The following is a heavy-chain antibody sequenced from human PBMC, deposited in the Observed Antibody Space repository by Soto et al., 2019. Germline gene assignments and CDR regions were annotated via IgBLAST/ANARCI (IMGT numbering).Heavy chain of an antibody. Sequence: QVQLVQSGAEVKKPGSSVKVSCTASGGTFYSNTINWVRQAPGQGLEWMGRTIPIVNIPDYAQKFQGRVTITAEKSTATVYMELSSLRSEDTAVYYCARDLDYYDSSGYPWGQGTLVTVSS. CDR1: GGTFYSNT. CDR2: TIPIVNIP. V-gene: IGHV1-69*08. D-gene: IGHD3-22*01. J-gene: IGHJ5*02. CDR3: ARDLDYYDSSGYP.